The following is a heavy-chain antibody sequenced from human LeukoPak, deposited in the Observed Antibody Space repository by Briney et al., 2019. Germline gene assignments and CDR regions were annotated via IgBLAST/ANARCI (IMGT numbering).Heavy chain of an antibody. Sequence: GGSLRLSCAASGFTFSSYAMSWVRQAPGKGLEWVSAISASGGSTYYADSVKGRFAISRDNSKNTLYLQMNSLRAEDTAVYYCAKVVGAIFGVVDYWGRGTLVTVSS. CDR1: GFTFSSYA. CDR2: ISASGGST. J-gene: IGHJ4*02. V-gene: IGHV3-23*01. CDR3: AKVVGAIFGVVDY. D-gene: IGHD3-3*01.